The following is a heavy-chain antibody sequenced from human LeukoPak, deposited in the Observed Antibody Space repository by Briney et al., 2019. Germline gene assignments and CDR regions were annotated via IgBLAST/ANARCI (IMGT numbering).Heavy chain of an antibody. CDR2: IYTSGST. D-gene: IGHD7-27*01. CDR1: GFTFSSHA. CDR3: ARASTLRTGDAH. Sequence: GGSLRLSCAASGFTFSSHAMSWVRQAPGKGLEWVSVIYTSGSTSYADSVKGRFTISRDSSTNTLFLQMNSLRAEDTAVYYCARASTLRTGDAHWGQGTLVTVSS. V-gene: IGHV3-66*01. J-gene: IGHJ4*02.